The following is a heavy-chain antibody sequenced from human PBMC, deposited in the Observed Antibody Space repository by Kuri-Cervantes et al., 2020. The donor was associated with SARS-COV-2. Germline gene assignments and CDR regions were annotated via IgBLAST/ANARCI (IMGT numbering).Heavy chain of an antibody. D-gene: IGHD3-22*01. CDR3: ARPSNFHHDSGAYV. CDR1: GFTFSSYG. J-gene: IGHJ6*02. CDR2: IWYDGSNK. Sequence: LSLTCAASGFTFSSYGMRWVRQAPGKGLEWVAFIWYDGSNKYYADSVKGRFTISRDNFKNTVYLQMNSLRAEDTAVYYCARPSNFHHDSGAYVWGQGTTVTVSS. V-gene: IGHV3-33*01.